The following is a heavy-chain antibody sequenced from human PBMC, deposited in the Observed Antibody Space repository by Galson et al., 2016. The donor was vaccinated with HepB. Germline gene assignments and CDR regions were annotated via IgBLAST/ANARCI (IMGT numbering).Heavy chain of an antibody. CDR3: ARDMYTTARDD. CDR1: GFTFKSYW. J-gene: IGHJ4*02. Sequence: SLRLSCAASGFTFKSYWLSWIRQAPGKGLERVANIKEDGSVKNYVDSVRGRFTISRDNAKNSLYLQMNNLRAEDTAVYYCARDMYTTARDDWGQGTLVTVSS. D-gene: IGHD2/OR15-2a*01. CDR2: IKEDGSVK. V-gene: IGHV3-7*01.